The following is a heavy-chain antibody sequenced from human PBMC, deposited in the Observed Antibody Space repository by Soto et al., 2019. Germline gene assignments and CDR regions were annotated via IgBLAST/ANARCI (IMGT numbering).Heavy chain of an antibody. Sequence: EVQLVESGGDLVKPGGSLRLSCAASRFAFSNAWMSWVRQAPGKGLEWVGRIKSKTDGGTTDYAAPVKGRFAISRDDSKNTVYRQMNSLKTDDTAVYYCTTDDPINKHCGQGTLVTVAS. CDR1: RFAFSNAW. CDR2: IKSKTDGGTT. V-gene: IGHV3-15*01. J-gene: IGHJ4*02. CDR3: TTDDPINKH.